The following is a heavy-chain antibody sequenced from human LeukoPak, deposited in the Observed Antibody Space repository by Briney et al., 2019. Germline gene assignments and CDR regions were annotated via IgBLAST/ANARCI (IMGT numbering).Heavy chain of an antibody. CDR2: IRYDGSNK. Sequence: GGSLRLSCAASGFTFSTYGMHWVRQGPGKGLEWVAFIRYDGSNKYYADSVKGRVTISRDNSKNTLYLQVNSLRVEDTAVYYCAKDRLGAMMYFDFWGQGTLVTVSS. D-gene: IGHD1-26*01. CDR3: AKDRLGAMMYFDF. CDR1: GFTFSTYG. J-gene: IGHJ4*02. V-gene: IGHV3-30*02.